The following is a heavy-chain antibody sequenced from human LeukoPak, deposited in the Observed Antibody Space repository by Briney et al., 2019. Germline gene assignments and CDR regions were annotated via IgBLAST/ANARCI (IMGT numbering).Heavy chain of an antibody. CDR2: IWYDGSNK. J-gene: IGHJ4*02. CDR1: GFTFSSYG. CDR3: ARAAYCGGDCYSALGY. V-gene: IGHV3-33*01. D-gene: IGHD2-21*02. Sequence: GGSLRLSCAASGFTFSSYGMHWVRQAPGKGLEWVAVIWYDGSNKYYADSVKGRFIISRDNSKNTLYLQMNTLRAEDTAVYYCARAAYCGGDCYSALGYWGQGTLVTVSS.